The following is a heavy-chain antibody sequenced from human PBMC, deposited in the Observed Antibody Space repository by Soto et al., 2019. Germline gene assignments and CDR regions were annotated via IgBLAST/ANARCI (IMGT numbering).Heavy chain of an antibody. V-gene: IGHV3-23*01. J-gene: IGHJ4*02. CDR2: ISGSGGST. CDR1: GFTFSSYA. Sequence: EVQLLESGGGLVQPGGSLRLSCAASGFTFSSYAMSWVRQAPGKGLEWVSAISGSGGSTYYADSVKGRFTISRDNSKNTLYLQMDSVRAEDTAVYYCAKGGYSGTSRLGYYFDYWGQGSLVTVSS. CDR3: AKGGYSGTSRLGYYFDY. D-gene: IGHD6-13*01.